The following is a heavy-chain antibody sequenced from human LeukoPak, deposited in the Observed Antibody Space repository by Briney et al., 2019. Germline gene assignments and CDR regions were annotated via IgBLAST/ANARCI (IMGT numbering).Heavy chain of an antibody. CDR1: GGTFSSYG. J-gene: IGHJ4*02. CDR3: ARELGSSGSYITLRHFHY. CDR2: IIPIFGTA. D-gene: IGHD3-10*01. Sequence: SVKLSCKASGGTFSSYGISWVRQAPGQGLEWMGGIIPIFGTANYAQKFQGRVTITADESTSTAYMELSSLRSEDTAVYYCARELGSSGSYITLRHFHYWGQGTLVTVSS. V-gene: IGHV1-69*13.